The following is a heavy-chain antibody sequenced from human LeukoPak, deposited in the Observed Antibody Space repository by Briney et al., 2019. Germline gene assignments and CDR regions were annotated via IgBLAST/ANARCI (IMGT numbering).Heavy chain of an antibody. Sequence: SETLSLTCTVSGGSISSYYWSWIRQPAGKGLEWIGRIYTSGSTTYNPSLKSRVTISVDTSKNQFSLKLSSMTAADTAVYYCARMEREYTGYGVDYWGQGTLVTVSS. CDR1: GGSISSYY. CDR3: ARMEREYTGYGVDY. CDR2: IYTSGST. D-gene: IGHD5-12*01. J-gene: IGHJ4*02. V-gene: IGHV4-4*07.